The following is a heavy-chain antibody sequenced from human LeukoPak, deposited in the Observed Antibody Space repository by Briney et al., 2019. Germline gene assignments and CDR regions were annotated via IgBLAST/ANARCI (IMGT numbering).Heavy chain of an antibody. J-gene: IGHJ4*02. CDR1: GFTFSSYT. Sequence: GGSLRLSCAASGFTFSSYTMNWVRQAPGKGLEWVSSISSGGSYIYYADSVKGRFTISRDNTKNSLDLQMNSLRAEDTAVYYCARGQGYFDYWGQGTLVTVSS. CDR2: ISSGGSYI. CDR3: ARGQGYFDY. V-gene: IGHV3-21*01.